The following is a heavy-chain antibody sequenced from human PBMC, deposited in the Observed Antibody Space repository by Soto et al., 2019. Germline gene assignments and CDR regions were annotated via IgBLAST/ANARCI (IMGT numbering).Heavy chain of an antibody. CDR2: ISCSGDTS. D-gene: IGHD6-6*01. V-gene: IGHV3-23*01. J-gene: IGHJ4*02. Sequence: WGSLRLSCAASGFTFSSYAMSWVRKAPGTRLEWVSSISCSGDTSEYDDSVRVRFAISSDNSRNKLYLQLNRLRAEDTAVYFCAKEGGSWSSHYLDXGGQGT. CDR3: AKEGGSWSSHYLDX. CDR1: GFTFSSYA.